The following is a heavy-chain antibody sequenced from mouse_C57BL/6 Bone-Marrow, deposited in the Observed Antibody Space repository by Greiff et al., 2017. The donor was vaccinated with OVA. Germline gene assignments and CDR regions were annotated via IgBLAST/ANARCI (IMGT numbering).Heavy chain of an antibody. CDR3: ARGDYGSSYPYYFDY. CDR1: GYAFSSSW. D-gene: IGHD1-1*01. V-gene: IGHV1-82*01. Sequence: QVQLQQSGPELVKPGASVKISCKASGYAFSSSWMNWVKQRPGKGLEWIGRIYPGDGDTNYNEKFKGKATLTADKSSSTAYMQFSSLTSEDSAIYYCARGDYGSSYPYYFDYWGQGTTLTVSS. J-gene: IGHJ2*01. CDR2: IYPGDGDT.